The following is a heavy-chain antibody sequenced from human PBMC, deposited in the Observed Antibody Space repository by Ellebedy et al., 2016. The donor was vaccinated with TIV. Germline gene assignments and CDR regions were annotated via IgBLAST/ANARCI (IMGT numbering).Heavy chain of an antibody. J-gene: IGHJ2*01. CDR1: GFSLTGSD. Sequence: GESLKISCAASGFSLTGSDLHWVRRPAGKGLEWVSASGAAGDTYYPDSVRGRFPISSESAKNSFYLQMNSLTAGDTAVYYCARGGPGGDNWFFGLWGRGTRVTVSS. CDR3: ARGGPGGDNWFFGL. V-gene: IGHV3-13*01. D-gene: IGHD3-10*01. CDR2: SGAAGDT.